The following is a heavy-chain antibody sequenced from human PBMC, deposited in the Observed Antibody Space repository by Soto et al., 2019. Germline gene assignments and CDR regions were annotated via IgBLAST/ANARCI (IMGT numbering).Heavy chain of an antibody. J-gene: IGHJ4*02. V-gene: IGHV1-69*06. Sequence: SVKVSCNAFGDTFSRYPSSRRLHSPGQWLDWMGGIIPIFGTANYAHKFQVRVTITADKSTSTAYIDLNSLRSMNTAVYYYSVGNWHYVDYWGQGNLVTVPS. CDR2: IIPIFGTA. D-gene: IGHD1-20*01. CDR3: SVGNWHYVDY. CDR1: GDTFSRYP.